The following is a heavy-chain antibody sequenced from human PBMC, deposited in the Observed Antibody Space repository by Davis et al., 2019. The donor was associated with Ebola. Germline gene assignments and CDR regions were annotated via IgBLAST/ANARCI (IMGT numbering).Heavy chain of an antibody. CDR1: GYTFIGYY. CDR2: INPNSGGA. D-gene: IGHD2-15*01. Sequence: ASVKVSCKASGYTFIGYYIHWVRQAPGQGLEWMGRINPNSGGATYAQRFQGRVTMTRDTSISTAYMELSRLRSDDTAVYYCARGDIVVVIPNWFVTWGQGALVTVSS. V-gene: IGHV1-2*06. CDR3: ARGDIVVVIPNWFVT. J-gene: IGHJ5*02.